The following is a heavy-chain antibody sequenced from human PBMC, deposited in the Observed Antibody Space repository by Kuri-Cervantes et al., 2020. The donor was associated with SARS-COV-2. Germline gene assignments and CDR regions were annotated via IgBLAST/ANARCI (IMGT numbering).Heavy chain of an antibody. Sequence: GGSLRLSCAASGFTFSSYAMHWVRQAPGKGLEWVAVISYDGSNKYYADSVKGRFTISRDNSKSTLYLQMNSLRAEDTAIYYCAKAGQCGGANCYSFDDWGQGTLVTVSS. J-gene: IGHJ4*02. CDR2: ISYDGSNK. CDR1: GFTFSSYA. CDR3: AKAGQCGGANCYSFDD. D-gene: IGHD2-21*01. V-gene: IGHV3-30-3*01.